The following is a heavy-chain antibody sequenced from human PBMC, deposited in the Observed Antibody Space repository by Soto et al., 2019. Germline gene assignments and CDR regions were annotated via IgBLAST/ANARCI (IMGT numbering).Heavy chain of an antibody. Sequence: QVQLQESGTGLVKPSQTLSLTCTVSGDSISVGYYWSWIRQHPGKGLEWIGYVSPSGTTYYNPSLKSRVSISTDTSKNQFSLEVSSVTAADTAVYYCARDRGSYGMDVWGQGTTVTVSS. CDR2: VSPSGTT. J-gene: IGHJ6*02. V-gene: IGHV4-31*03. CDR1: GDSISVGYY. CDR3: ARDRGSYGMDV.